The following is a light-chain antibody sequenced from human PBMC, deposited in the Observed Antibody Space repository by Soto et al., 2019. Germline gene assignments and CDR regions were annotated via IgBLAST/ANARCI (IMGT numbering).Light chain of an antibody. CDR3: QLYGGSFT. J-gene: IGKJ3*01. CDR2: GAS. CDR1: QSVSSN. Sequence: EIVMTPSPGTLSVSPGERATLSCRASQSVSSNLAWYQQKPGQAPRLLISGASSRATGIPDRFSGSGSGTDLTLTISRLEPEDFAVYYCQLYGGSFTFGPGTKGDIK. V-gene: IGKV3-20*01.